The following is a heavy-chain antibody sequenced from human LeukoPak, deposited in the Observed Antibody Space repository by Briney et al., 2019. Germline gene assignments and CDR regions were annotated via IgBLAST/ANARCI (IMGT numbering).Heavy chain of an antibody. V-gene: IGHV3-30-3*01. Sequence: GGSLRLSCVASGFTSGFTFSYYAMHWVRQAPGKGLEWVAFISNDGGNRYFANSVKGRFTISRDNSKNTVYLQMNSLGAEDTAVYYCADSDGYYYDVWGQETLVTVS. CDR2: ISNDGGNR. J-gene: IGHJ4*02. CDR3: ADSDGYYYDV. CDR1: GFTFSYYA. D-gene: IGHD2-15*01.